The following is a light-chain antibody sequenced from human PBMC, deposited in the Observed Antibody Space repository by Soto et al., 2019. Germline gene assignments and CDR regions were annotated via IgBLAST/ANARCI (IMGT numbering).Light chain of an antibody. V-gene: IGLV2-11*01. CDR1: SSDVGGYNY. J-gene: IGLJ1*01. Sequence: QSALTQPRSVSGSPGQSVTISCTGTSSDVGGYNYVSWYQQHPGKAPKLMIYDVSKRPSGVSDRFSGSKSGNTASLTISGFQAEDEADYYCCSYAGSYADVFGTGTKLTVL. CDR3: CSYAGSYADV. CDR2: DVS.